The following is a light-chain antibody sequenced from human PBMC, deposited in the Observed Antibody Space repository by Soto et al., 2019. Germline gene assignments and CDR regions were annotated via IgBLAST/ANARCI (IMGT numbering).Light chain of an antibody. Sequence: GDRVTITCRASQSIRSYLNWYQQKPGKAPKLLIYAASSLQSGVPSRFSGSGSGTDFTLTISSLQPEDFASYYCLQSYSTPWTFGQGTMVDIK. CDR3: LQSYSTPWT. J-gene: IGKJ1*01. CDR2: AAS. V-gene: IGKV1-39*01. CDR1: QSIRSY.